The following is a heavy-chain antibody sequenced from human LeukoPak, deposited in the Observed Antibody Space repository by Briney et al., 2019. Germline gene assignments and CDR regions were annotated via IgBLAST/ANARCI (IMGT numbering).Heavy chain of an antibody. CDR2: IYYSGST. Sequence: PSETLSLTCTVSGGSISSYYWSWIRQPPGKGLEWIGYIYYSGSTNYNPSLKSRVTISVDTSKNQFSLKLSSVTAADTAVYYCARSKVQLWLRGWFDPWGQGTLVTVSS. CDR3: ARSKVQLWLRGWFDP. J-gene: IGHJ5*02. V-gene: IGHV4-59*12. CDR1: GGSISSYY. D-gene: IGHD5-18*01.